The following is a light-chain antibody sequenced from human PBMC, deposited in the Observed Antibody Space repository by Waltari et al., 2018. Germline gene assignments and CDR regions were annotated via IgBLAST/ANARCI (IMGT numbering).Light chain of an antibody. CDR3: QQSYSTPPLT. V-gene: IGKV1-39*01. CDR2: ASS. J-gene: IGKJ4*01. CDR1: QSISSY. Sequence: DIQMTQSPSSLYASVGDRVTITCRASQSISSYLNGYQQKPGKAPKLLIYASSSLQSGVPSRFSGSGSGTDFTLTISSLQPEDFATYYCQQSYSTPPLTFGGGTKVEIK.